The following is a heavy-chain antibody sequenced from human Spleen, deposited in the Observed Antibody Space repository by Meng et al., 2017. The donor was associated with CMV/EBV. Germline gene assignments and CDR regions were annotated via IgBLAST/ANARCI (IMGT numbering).Heavy chain of an antibody. Sequence: VSSFPINWVRQAPGQGLEWMGVIIPIFGTPNYAQHFQDRVTITTDEATSTVFMELTSLRSEDTAIYYCARSDEYCSTTNCYNPFDHWGQGTLVTVSS. CDR1: VSSFP. CDR3: ARSDEYCSTTNCYNPFDH. CDR2: IIPIFGTP. J-gene: IGHJ4*02. V-gene: IGHV1-69*05. D-gene: IGHD2-2*01.